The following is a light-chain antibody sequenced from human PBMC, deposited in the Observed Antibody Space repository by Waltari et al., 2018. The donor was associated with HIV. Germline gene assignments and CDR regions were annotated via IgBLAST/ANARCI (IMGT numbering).Light chain of an antibody. V-gene: IGKV3-15*01. CDR1: QSVSNK. CDR3: QQYNNRLT. Sequence: IVMTQSPATLSVSPGERATLSCRASQSVSNKLAWYQQKPGQAPRLLMYDASTRVTGIPARFSGSGSGTDFTLTISSLQSGDFAIYYCQQYNNRLTFGGGTKVEIK. CDR2: DAS. J-gene: IGKJ4*01.